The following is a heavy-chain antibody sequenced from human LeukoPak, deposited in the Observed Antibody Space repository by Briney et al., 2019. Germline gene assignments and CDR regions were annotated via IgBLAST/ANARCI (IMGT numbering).Heavy chain of an antibody. CDR2: IGGSGDRT. CDR1: GFTFNIYP. CDR3: AKDRTQQPYGIFDY. J-gene: IGHJ4*02. V-gene: IGHV3-23*01. D-gene: IGHD6-13*01. Sequence: GGSLRLSCVASGFTFNIYPMTWVRQDPGKGLEWVSAIGGSGDRTYYADSVKGRFTISRDNSKNTLYLQMNSLRAEDTAVYYCAKDRTQQPYGIFDYWGQGTLVTVSS.